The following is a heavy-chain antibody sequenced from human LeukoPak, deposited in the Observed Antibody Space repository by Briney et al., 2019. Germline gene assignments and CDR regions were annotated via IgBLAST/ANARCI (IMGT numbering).Heavy chain of an antibody. Sequence: ASVKVSRKASGYTFTSYGISWVRQAPGQGLEWMGWISAYNGNTNYAQKLQGRVTMTTDTSTSTAYMELRSLRSDDTAVYYCAVTSSVLLWFGGNPCDYWGQGTLVTVSS. CDR1: GYTFTSYG. CDR3: AVTSSVLLWFGGNPCDY. CDR2: ISAYNGNT. J-gene: IGHJ4*02. D-gene: IGHD3-10*01. V-gene: IGHV1-18*01.